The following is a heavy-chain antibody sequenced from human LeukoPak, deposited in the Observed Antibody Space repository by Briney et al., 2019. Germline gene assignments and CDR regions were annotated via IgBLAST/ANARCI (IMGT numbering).Heavy chain of an antibody. V-gene: IGHV3-21*01. CDR3: ASALVACRVDY. D-gene: IGHD2-21*01. J-gene: IGHJ4*02. Sequence: GGSLRLSCAASGFTFSSYSMIWVRQAPGKGLEWVSFISNTGNYIYYADSVEGRFTISRDNAKNSLYLQMHSLRATDTAFYSCASALVACRVDYWGQGTLVTVSS. CDR1: GFTFSSYS. CDR2: ISNTGNYI.